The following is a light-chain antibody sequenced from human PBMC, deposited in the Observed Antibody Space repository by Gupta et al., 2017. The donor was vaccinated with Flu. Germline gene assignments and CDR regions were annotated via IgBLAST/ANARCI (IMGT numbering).Light chain of an antibody. V-gene: IGLV1-51*02. CDR3: GNWATSLSAEV. CDR1: NSNIGNNY. CDR2: ENN. J-gene: IGLJ1*01. Sequence: QSVLTQPPSVSAAPGQKVTISCSGSNSNIGNNYVSWYQQLPGTAPKLLIYENNKRPSGIPDRFACSKSDTYATPAITGLQTGDEADDDCGNWATSLSAEVFGTGTKVTVL.